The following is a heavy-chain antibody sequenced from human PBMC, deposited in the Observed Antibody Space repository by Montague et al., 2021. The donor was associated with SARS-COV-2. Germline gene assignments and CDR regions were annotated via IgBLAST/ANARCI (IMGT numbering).Heavy chain of an antibody. J-gene: IGHJ4*02. CDR1: GGSISSSGYY. Sequence: SETLSLTCTVSGGSISSSGYYWGRIRQPPGKGLEWIGSMHYSGSTYFYPSLKSRVTISIDTSKNQFSLKLGSVTAADTAVYYCARHSIPPRYGSESYSRYWGQGTLVTVSS. CDR3: ARHSIPPRYGSESYSRY. V-gene: IGHV4-39*01. CDR2: MHYSGST. D-gene: IGHD3-10*01.